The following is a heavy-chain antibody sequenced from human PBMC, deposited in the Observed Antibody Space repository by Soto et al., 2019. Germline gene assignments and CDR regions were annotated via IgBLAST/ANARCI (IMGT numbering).Heavy chain of an antibody. D-gene: IGHD3-16*01. CDR1: GGSISSGGYY. V-gene: IGHV4-31*03. Sequence: TLSLTCTVSGGSISSGGYYWSWIRQHPGKGLEWIGYIFHSGSTYYNPSLRSRVATSFDTSKNQFALNLTSVTAADTAVYYCARGGHEDNWFDPWGQGTLVTVSS. CDR2: IFHSGST. CDR3: ARGGHEDNWFDP. J-gene: IGHJ5*01.